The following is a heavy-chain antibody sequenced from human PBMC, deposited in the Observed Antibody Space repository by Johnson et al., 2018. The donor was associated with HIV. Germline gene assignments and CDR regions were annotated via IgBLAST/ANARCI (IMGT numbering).Heavy chain of an antibody. J-gene: IGHJ3*02. CDR3: ASCITPDAVDI. CDR2: ISWNGGSA. V-gene: IGHV3-53*01. D-gene: IGHD3-10*01. Sequence: VQLVESGGGLIQPGGSLRLSCVVSGFTVSSNYISWVRQAPGKGLEWVSGISWNGGSADYADSVKGRFSISRDNVKNSFYLQMNSLRAEDTAVYYCASCITPDAVDIWGQGTMVTVSS. CDR1: GFTVSSNY.